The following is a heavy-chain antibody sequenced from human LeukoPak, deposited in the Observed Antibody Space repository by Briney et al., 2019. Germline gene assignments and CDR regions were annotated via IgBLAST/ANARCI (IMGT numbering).Heavy chain of an antibody. CDR2: MNPNIGGT. Sequence: ASVKVSCKTSGYTFTDYYMHWVRQAPGQGLEWMGWMNPNIGGTHYEQKFQDRVTMTRDTSISTAYMELSSLESGDTAVYYCAREGTAASDTNWFDPWGQGTLVTVSS. D-gene: IGHD6-13*01. J-gene: IGHJ5*02. V-gene: IGHV1-2*02. CDR3: AREGTAASDTNWFDP. CDR1: GYTFTDYY.